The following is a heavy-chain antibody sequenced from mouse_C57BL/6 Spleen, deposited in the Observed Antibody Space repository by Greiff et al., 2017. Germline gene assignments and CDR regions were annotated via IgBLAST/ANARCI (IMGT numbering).Heavy chain of an antibody. CDR3: ARKGGDYDRGYYFDY. V-gene: IGHV2-2*01. J-gene: IGHJ2*01. Sequence: QVQLKESGPGLVQPSQSLSITCTVSGFSLTSYGVHWVRQSPGKGLEWLGVIWSGGSTDYNAAFISRLSISKDNSKSQVFFKMNSLQADDTAIYYWARKGGDYDRGYYFDYWCQGTTLTVSS. CDR2: IWSGGST. D-gene: IGHD2-4*01. CDR1: GFSLTSYG.